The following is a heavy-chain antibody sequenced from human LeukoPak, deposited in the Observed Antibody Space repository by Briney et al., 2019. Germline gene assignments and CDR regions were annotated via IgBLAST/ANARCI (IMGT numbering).Heavy chain of an antibody. Sequence: SVKVSCKASGGTFISYAISWVRQAPGQGLEWMGGIIPIFGTANYAQKFQGRVTITADESTSTAYMELSSLRSEDTAVYYCARDSPLYYGMDVWGQGTTVTVSS. CDR1: GGTFISYA. J-gene: IGHJ6*02. V-gene: IGHV1-69*13. CDR3: ARDSPLYYGMDV. CDR2: IIPIFGTA.